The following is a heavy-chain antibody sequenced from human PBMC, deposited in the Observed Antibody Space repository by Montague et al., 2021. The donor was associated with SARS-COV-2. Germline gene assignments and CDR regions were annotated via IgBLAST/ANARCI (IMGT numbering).Heavy chain of an antibody. Sequence: SETLSLTCTVSGGSISSFYWNWFRQPPGKGLEWIGYIYDSGSTNYNPSLTSRVTMSVDTSKNQFSLKVNSVTAADTAVYYCARHCSATLPAVYWGQGTLVTVSS. J-gene: IGHJ4*02. CDR1: GGSISSFY. CDR3: ARHCSATLPAVY. V-gene: IGHV4-59*08. D-gene: IGHD2-15*01. CDR2: IYDSGST.